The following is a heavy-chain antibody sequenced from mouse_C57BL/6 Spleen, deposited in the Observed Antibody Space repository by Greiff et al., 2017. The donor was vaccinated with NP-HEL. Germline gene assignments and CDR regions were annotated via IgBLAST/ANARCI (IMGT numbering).Heavy chain of an antibody. Sequence: VQLQQSGTVLARPGASVKMSCKTSGYTFTSYWMHWVKQRPGQGLEWIGAIYPGNSDTSYNQKFKGKAKLTAVTSASTAYMELSSLTNEDSAVYYCTRWAWYGNQYYFDYWGQGTTLTVSS. J-gene: IGHJ2*01. CDR2: IYPGNSDT. D-gene: IGHD2-10*02. CDR3: TRWAWYGNQYYFDY. V-gene: IGHV1-5*01. CDR1: GYTFTSYW.